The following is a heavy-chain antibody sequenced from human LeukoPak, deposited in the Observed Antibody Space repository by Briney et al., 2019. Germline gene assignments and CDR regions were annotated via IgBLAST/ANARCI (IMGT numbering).Heavy chain of an antibody. CDR1: GGSINNYY. V-gene: IGHV4-59*01. J-gene: IGHJ4*02. Sequence: SEILSLTCTVSGGSINNYYWSWTRQPPGKGLELIGYIYYSGSTNYNPSLKSQVTMSVDTSKNQFSLKVNSVTAADTAVYYCARRTGYYDGFDYWGQGTLVTVSS. CDR2: IYYSGST. D-gene: IGHD3/OR15-3a*01. CDR3: ARRTGYYDGFDY.